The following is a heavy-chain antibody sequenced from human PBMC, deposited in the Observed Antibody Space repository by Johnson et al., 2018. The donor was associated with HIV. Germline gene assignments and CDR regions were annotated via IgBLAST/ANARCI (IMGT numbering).Heavy chain of an antibody. Sequence: QMQLVESGGGVVQPGRSLRLSCAASGFNFNIYAMHWVRQAPGKWLEWVSVISYDGSNKYYADSVKGRITVSRDNSKNTLSLQMDSLRPEDTAVYYCARDRSPYSRVSLGGIWGQGTMVTVSS. V-gene: IGHV3-30-3*01. CDR1: GFNFNIYA. CDR3: ARDRSPYSRVSLGGI. D-gene: IGHD1-26*01. J-gene: IGHJ3*02. CDR2: ISYDGSNK.